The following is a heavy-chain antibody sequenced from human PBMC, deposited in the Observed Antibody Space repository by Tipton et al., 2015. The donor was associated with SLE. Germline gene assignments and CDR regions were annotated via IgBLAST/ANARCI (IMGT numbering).Heavy chain of an antibody. CDR1: GFTFNNYA. J-gene: IGHJ3*02. V-gene: IGHV3-23*01. D-gene: IGHD3-10*01. Sequence: SLRLSCAASGFTFNNYAMSWVRQAPGKGLEWVSVISSSGDDTHYADSVKGRFTISRDNSKYTLYLQMNSLRAEDTAVYYCARGSSNAFDIWGQGTMATVSS. CDR2: ISSSGDDT. CDR3: ARGSSNAFDI.